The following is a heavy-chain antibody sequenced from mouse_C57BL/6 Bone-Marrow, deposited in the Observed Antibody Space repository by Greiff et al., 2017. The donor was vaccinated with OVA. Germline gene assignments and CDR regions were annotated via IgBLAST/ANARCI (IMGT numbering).Heavy chain of an antibody. J-gene: IGHJ4*01. V-gene: IGHV5-4*03. Sequence: EVMLVESGGGLVKPEGSLKLSCAASGFTFSGYAMSWVRQTPEKRLEWVATISDGGSYTYYPDNVKGRFTISRDNAKNNLYLQMSHLKSEDTAMYYCARGGSMDYWGQGTSVTVSS. CDR1: GFTFSGYA. CDR2: ISDGGSYT. CDR3: ARGGSMDY. D-gene: IGHD3-1*01.